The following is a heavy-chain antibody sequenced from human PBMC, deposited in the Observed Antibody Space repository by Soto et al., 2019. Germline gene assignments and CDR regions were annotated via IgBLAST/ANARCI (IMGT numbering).Heavy chain of an antibody. CDR3: ASGMQLWLRRINNGYSG. D-gene: IGHD5-12*01. Sequence: QVQLVQSGAEVKKPASSVKVSCKAPGGTFSTYAISWVRQAPGQGLEWMGGIIPMFGTANYAQRFQDRVTITADESTNTGYMELSSLRSEDTAVYFCASGMQLWLRRINNGYSGWGQGTLVTVSS. CDR2: IIPMFGTA. V-gene: IGHV1-69*12. J-gene: IGHJ4*02. CDR1: GGTFSTYA.